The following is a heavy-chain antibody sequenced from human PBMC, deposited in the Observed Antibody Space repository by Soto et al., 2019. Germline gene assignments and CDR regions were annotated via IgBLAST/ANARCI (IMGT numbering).Heavy chain of an antibody. Sequence: GESLKISCKGSGYSFTNYWIGWVRQMPGKGLEWMAIIYPGDSDTRYSPSFQGQVSISADKSINTAYLQWSSLKASDTAMYYCAVRPTTMAPDYWGQGTLVTSPQ. CDR2: IYPGDSDT. J-gene: IGHJ4*02. CDR3: AVRPTTMAPDY. D-gene: IGHD3-10*01. CDR1: GYSFTNYW. V-gene: IGHV5-51*01.